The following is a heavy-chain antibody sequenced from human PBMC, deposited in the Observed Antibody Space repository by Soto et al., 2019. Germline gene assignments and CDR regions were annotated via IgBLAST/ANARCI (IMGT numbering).Heavy chain of an antibody. CDR1: GFTFSSYA. J-gene: IGHJ6*03. V-gene: IGHV3-23*01. Sequence: HPGGSLRLSCAASGFTFSSYAMSWVRQAPGKGLEWVSAISGSGGSTYYADSVKGRFTISRDNSKNTLYLQMNSLRAEDTAVYYCAKGREGYSSSWHYYYYMDVWGKGTTVTVSS. CDR3: AKGREGYSSSWHYYYYMDV. CDR2: ISGSGGST. D-gene: IGHD6-13*01.